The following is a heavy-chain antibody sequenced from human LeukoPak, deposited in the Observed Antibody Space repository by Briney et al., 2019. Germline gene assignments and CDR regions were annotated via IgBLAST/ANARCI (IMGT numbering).Heavy chain of an antibody. CDR2: IYPGDSDT. CDR1: GYSFTSYW. D-gene: IGHD3-10*01. Sequence: GESLKISCKGSGYSFTSYWIGWVRPMPGKGLEWMGIIYPGDSDTRYSPSFQGQVTISADKSISTAYLQWSSLKASDTAMYYCARTYGSGTQGYYYYYGMDVWGQGTTVTVSS. J-gene: IGHJ6*02. CDR3: ARTYGSGTQGYYYYYGMDV. V-gene: IGHV5-51*01.